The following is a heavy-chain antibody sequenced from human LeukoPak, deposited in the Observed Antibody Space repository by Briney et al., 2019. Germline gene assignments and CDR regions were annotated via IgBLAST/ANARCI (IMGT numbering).Heavy chain of an antibody. CDR1: GFTFSSYA. CDR2: ISGSGGST. J-gene: IGHJ4*02. Sequence: GGSLRLPCAASGFTFSSYAMSWVRQAPGKGLEWVSAISGSGGSTYYADSVKGRFTISRDNSKNTLYLQMNSLRAEDTAVYYCAAGHSSGYYGVDYWGQGTLVTVSS. D-gene: IGHD3-22*01. CDR3: AAGHSSGYYGVDY. V-gene: IGHV3-23*01.